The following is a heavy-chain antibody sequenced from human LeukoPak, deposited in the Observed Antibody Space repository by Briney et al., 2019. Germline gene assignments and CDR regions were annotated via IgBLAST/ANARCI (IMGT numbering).Heavy chain of an antibody. Sequence: ASVKVSCKVSGYTLTELSMHWVRQAPGKGLEWMGGFDPEDGETIYAQKFQGRVTMTEDTSTDTAYMELSSLRSEDTAVYYCATRDPEAPLRTPFYYYYYYMDVWGKGTTVTVSS. CDR2: FDPEDGET. J-gene: IGHJ6*03. CDR3: ATRDPEAPLRTPFYYYYYYMDV. V-gene: IGHV1-24*01. D-gene: IGHD2-15*01. CDR1: GYTLTELS.